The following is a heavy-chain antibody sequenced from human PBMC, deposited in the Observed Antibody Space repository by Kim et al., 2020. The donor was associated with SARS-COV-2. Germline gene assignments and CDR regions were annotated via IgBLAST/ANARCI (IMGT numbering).Heavy chain of an antibody. CDR2: ISAYNGNT. D-gene: IGHD3-10*01. J-gene: IGHJ4*02. CDR3: ARDRRSYYYGSGSYYSASFFDY. Sequence: ASVKVSCKASGYTFTSYGISWVRQAPGQGLEWMGWISAYNGNTNYAQKLQGRVTMTTDTSTSTAYMELRSLRSDDTAMYYCARDRRSYYYGSGSYYSASFFDYWGQGTLVTVSS. V-gene: IGHV1-18*01. CDR1: GYTFTSYG.